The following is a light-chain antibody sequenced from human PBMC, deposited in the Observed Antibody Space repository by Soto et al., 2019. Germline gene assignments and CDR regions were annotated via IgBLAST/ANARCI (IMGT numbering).Light chain of an antibody. CDR1: SSNIGSNS. CDR3: AAWDDSPSGVV. J-gene: IGLJ2*01. Sequence: QAVVTQPPSASGTPGQRVTISCSGSSSNIGSNSVYWYQQLPGTAPKLLIYSNHQRPSGVPDRFSGSKSGTSASLAISGLRSEDEANYYCAAWDDSPSGVVFGGGTKLTVL. V-gene: IGLV1-47*02. CDR2: SNH.